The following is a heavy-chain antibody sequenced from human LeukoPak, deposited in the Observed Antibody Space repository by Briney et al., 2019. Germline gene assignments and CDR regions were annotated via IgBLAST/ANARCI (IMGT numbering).Heavy chain of an antibody. CDR1: GFTFNAFG. V-gene: IGHV3-48*01. D-gene: IGHD3-10*01. CDR3: ARSEGFSGLWFDP. J-gene: IGHJ5*02. CDR2: IGTTSGAI. Sequence: GGSLRLSCAASGFTFNAFGMNWVRQAPGKGLEWVSYIGTTSGAIYYADSVKGRFTISRDSAKNSLYLQMNSLRAEDTAVYYCARSEGFSGLWFDPWGQGTLVTVSS.